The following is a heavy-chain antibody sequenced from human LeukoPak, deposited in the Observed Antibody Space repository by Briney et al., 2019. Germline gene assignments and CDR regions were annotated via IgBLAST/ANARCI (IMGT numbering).Heavy chain of an antibody. Sequence: GASVKVSCKASGYTFTSYYMHWVRQAPGQGLEWMGIINPSGGSTSYAQKFQGRVTMTRDTSTSTVYMELSSLRSEDTAVYYCARWSGDYDSSGYYFDYWGQGTLVTVSS. CDR2: INPSGGST. CDR1: GYTFTSYY. V-gene: IGHV1-46*01. J-gene: IGHJ4*02. CDR3: ARWSGDYDSSGYYFDY. D-gene: IGHD3-22*01.